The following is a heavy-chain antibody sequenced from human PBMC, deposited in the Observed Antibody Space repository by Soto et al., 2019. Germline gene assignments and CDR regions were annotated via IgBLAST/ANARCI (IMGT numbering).Heavy chain of an antibody. V-gene: IGHV3-9*01. J-gene: IGHJ4*02. CDR2: ISWNSGRI. CDR3: AKVFTTGYISAPPDY. CDR1: GFTFDDYG. D-gene: IGHD3-9*01. Sequence: GGSLRLSCAASGFTFDDYGMHWVRQAPGKGLEWVSGISWNSGRIGYADSVKGRFTISRDNAKNSLYLQMNSLRAEDTAVYYCAKVFTTGYISAPPDYWGQGTLVTVSS.